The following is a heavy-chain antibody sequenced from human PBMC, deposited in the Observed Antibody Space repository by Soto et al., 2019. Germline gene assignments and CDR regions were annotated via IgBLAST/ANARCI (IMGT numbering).Heavy chain of an antibody. CDR1: GFTFSDYY. V-gene: IGHV3-11*01. Sequence: GGSLRLSCAASGFTFSDYYMSWIRQAPGKGLEWVSYISSSGSTIYYADSVKGRFTISRDNAKNSLYLQMNSLRAEDTAVYYCARDGVSLGPRYGDYAGAAGNFDYWGQGTLVTVSS. CDR2: ISSSGSTI. J-gene: IGHJ4*02. CDR3: ARDGVSLGPRYGDYAGAAGNFDY. D-gene: IGHD4-17*01.